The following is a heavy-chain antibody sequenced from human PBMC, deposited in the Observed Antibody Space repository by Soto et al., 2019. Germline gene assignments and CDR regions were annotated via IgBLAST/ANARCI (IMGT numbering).Heavy chain of an antibody. CDR1: GGSISSSSYY. CDR3: ARLAIAVAGTGYYYYGMDV. Sequence: SETLSLTCTVSGGSISSSSYYWGWIRQPPGKGLEWIGSIYYSGSTYYNPSLKSRVTISVDTSKNQFSLKLSSVTAADTAVYYCARLAIAVAGTGYYYYGMDVWGQGTTVTVSS. J-gene: IGHJ6*02. CDR2: IYYSGST. V-gene: IGHV4-39*01. D-gene: IGHD6-19*01.